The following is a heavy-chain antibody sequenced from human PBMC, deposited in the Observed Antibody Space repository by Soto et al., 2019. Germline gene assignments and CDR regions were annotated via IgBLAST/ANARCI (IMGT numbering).Heavy chain of an antibody. J-gene: IGHJ6*02. Sequence: VQLVESGGGLVQPGGSLRLSCAASGFTLDDYTMHWVRQAPGKGLEWVAGVGWNGGDIVYADSVKGRFTVSRDNTKNSLYLQMNSLRAEDTAVYYCARDGSTVTTNYHYAMDVWGQGTTVTVSS. CDR1: GFTLDDYT. V-gene: IGHV3-9*01. CDR2: VGWNGGDI. CDR3: ARDGSTVTTNYHYAMDV. D-gene: IGHD4-17*01.